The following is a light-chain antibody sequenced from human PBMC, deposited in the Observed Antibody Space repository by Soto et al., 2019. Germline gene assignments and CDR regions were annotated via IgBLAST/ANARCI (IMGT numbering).Light chain of an antibody. CDR3: QQTHTFPWT. V-gene: IGKV1-39*01. J-gene: IGKJ1*01. Sequence: DLRMTQSPSSLSASVRDRVTITCRASQSIGSNLNWYQQSPGRAPKLLVFDASSKSRGVPLRFDARGSGTDFSLTINSLQPEDVATYYCQQTHTFPWTFGQGTKVDVK. CDR2: DAS. CDR1: QSIGSN.